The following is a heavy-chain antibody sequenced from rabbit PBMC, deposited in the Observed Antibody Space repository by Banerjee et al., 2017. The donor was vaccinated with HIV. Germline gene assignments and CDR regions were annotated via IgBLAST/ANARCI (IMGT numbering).Heavy chain of an antibody. D-gene: IGHD6-1*01. CDR1: GFSFSSSDY. J-gene: IGHJ6*01. CDR2: IAGSSSGFT. Sequence: QSLEESGGDLVKPGASLTLTCKASGFSFSSSDYMCWVRQAPGKGLEWIACIAGSSSGFTYSATWAKGRFTCSKTSSTTVTLQMTSLTVADTATYFCARDTASSFSSYGMDLRGPGTLVTVS. V-gene: IGHV1S40*01. CDR3: ARDTASSFSSYGMDL.